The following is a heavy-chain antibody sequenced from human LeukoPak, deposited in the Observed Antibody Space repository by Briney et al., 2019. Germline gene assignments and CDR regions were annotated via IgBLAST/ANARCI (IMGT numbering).Heavy chain of an antibody. J-gene: IGHJ1*01. CDR3: AKGVSGWWGEYFQH. V-gene: IGHV3-43*02. Sequence: GGSLRLSCAASGFTFDDYAMHWVRQAPGKGLEWVSLISGDGGSTYYADSVKGRFTISRDNSKNSLYLQMSSLRTEDTALYYCAKGVSGWWGEYFQHWGQGTLVTVSS. CDR1: GFTFDDYA. D-gene: IGHD6-19*01. CDR2: ISGDGGST.